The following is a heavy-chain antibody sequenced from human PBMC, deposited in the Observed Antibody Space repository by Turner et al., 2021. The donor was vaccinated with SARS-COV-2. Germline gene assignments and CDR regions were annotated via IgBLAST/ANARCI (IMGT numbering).Heavy chain of an antibody. J-gene: IGHJ6*02. V-gene: IGHV3-7*03. CDR3: AREESGSFGAYGMDV. CDR2: IKQDGSEK. CDR1: GFTFSSYW. D-gene: IGHD2-15*01. Sequence: EVQLVESGGGLVQPGGSLRLSCAASGFTFSSYWMNWVRQAPGKGLEWVANIKQDGSEKYYVDSVKGRFTISRDNAKNSLYLQMNSLRAEDTAVYYWAREESGSFGAYGMDVWGQGTTVTVSS.